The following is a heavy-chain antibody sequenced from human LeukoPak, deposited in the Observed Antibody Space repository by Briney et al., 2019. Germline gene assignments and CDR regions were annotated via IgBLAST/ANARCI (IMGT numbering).Heavy chain of an antibody. CDR2: IYYSGST. Sequence: PSETLSLTCTVSGGSISSYYWNWIRQPPGKGLEWIGYIYYSGSTNYNPSLKSRVTISVDTSKNQFSLKLSSVTAADTAVYYCASSPVDSSGYYYVYDYWGQGTLVTVSS. V-gene: IGHV4-59*01. CDR3: ASSPVDSSGYYYVYDY. CDR1: GGSISSYY. D-gene: IGHD3-22*01. J-gene: IGHJ4*02.